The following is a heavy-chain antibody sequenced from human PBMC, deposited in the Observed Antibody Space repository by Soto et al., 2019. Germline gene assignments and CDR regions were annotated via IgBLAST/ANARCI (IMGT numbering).Heavy chain of an antibody. D-gene: IGHD1-1*01. CDR2: IIPIFGTA. J-gene: IGHJ6*02. V-gene: IGHV1-69*06. Sequence: CKSSGGRFSSYAISWVRQAPGQRLEWMGGIIPIFGTANYAQKLKGTVTITADKSTSTAYMEMSSLRSEDTAVYYCATETVGSLWRRPGMDVWGQGTTVTAS. CDR1: GGRFSSYA. CDR3: ATETVGSLWRRPGMDV.